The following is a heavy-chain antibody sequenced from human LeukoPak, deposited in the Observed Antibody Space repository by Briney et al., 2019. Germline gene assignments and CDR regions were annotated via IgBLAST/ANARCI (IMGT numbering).Heavy chain of an antibody. D-gene: IGHD3-22*01. CDR3: ARAYYDSSGYYPGDAFDI. V-gene: IGHV4-31*03. Sequence: PSETLSLTCTVSGGSISSGGYYWSWIRQHPGKGLEWIGYIYCSGSTYYNPSLKSRVTISVDTSKNQFSLKLSSVTAADTAVYYCARAYYDSSGYYPGDAFDIWGQGTMVTVSS. CDR2: IYCSGST. J-gene: IGHJ3*02. CDR1: GGSISSGGYY.